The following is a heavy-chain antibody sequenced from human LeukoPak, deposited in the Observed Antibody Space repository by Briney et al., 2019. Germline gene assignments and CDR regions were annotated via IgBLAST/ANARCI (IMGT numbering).Heavy chain of an antibody. D-gene: IGHD3-10*01. Sequence: VSLPETLSLTCTVSGGSISSYYWSWIRQPPGKGLEWIGYIYYSGSTNYNPSLKSRVTISVDTSKNQFPLKLSSVTAADTAVYYCAREKVNYYGSGRSWFDPWGQGTLVTVSS. J-gene: IGHJ5*02. CDR3: AREKVNYYGSGRSWFDP. CDR2: IYYSGST. V-gene: IGHV4-59*01. CDR1: GGSISSYY.